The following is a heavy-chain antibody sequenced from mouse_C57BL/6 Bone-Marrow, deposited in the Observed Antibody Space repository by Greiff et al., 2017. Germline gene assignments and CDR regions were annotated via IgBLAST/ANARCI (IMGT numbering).Heavy chain of an antibody. CDR1: GFSLTSYA. CDR3: ARNSDYDYGEFAD. CDR2: IWTVGGT. D-gene: IGHD2-4*01. V-gene: IGHV2-9-1*01. Sequence: QVQLQQSGPGLVAPSQSLSITCTVSGFSLTSYAISWVRQPPGKGLEWLGVIWTVGGTNYNSALKSRLSISKDKSKSQVFLKMNSLQTDDTASYCCARNSDYDYGEFADWGPGTLVTVSA. J-gene: IGHJ3*01.